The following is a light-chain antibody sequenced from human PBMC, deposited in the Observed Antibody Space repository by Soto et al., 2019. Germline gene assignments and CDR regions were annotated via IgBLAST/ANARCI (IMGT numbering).Light chain of an antibody. J-gene: IGKJ2*01. CDR3: QRYYSTPYT. Sequence: DIVMTQSPDSLAVSLGERATINCKSSQSVLYSSNNKNYLAGYQQKPGQPPKLLIYWASTRESGVPDPFSGSGSGTDFTLTISGLQAEDVAVYYCQRYYSTPYTFGQGTKLEIK. CDR2: WAS. V-gene: IGKV4-1*01. CDR1: QSVLYSSNNKNY.